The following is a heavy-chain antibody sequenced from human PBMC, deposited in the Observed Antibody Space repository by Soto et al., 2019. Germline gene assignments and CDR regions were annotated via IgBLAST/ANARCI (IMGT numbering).Heavy chain of an antibody. Sequence: SETLSLTCTVSGCSISSSSYYWGWIRQPPGKGLEWIGSIYYSGSTYYIPSLKSRVTISVDRSKNQFSLKLSSVTAADTAVYYCARGMTTVTTHDYWGQGTLVTVSS. V-gene: IGHV4-39*07. CDR2: IYYSGST. CDR3: ARGMTTVTTHDY. J-gene: IGHJ4*02. D-gene: IGHD4-4*01. CDR1: GCSISSSSYY.